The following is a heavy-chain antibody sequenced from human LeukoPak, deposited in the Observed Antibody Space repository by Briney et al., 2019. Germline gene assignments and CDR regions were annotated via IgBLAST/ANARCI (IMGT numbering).Heavy chain of an antibody. CDR3: AKDTAGQLESFDI. J-gene: IGHJ3*02. D-gene: IGHD6-13*01. CDR2: ISGSGGST. Sequence: GGSLRLSCAASGFTFGSYAMSWVRQAPGKGLEWVSAISGSGGSTYYADSVKGRFTISRDNSNNTLYLQMNSLRAEDTAVYYCAKDTAGQLESFDIWGQGTMVTVSS. V-gene: IGHV3-23*01. CDR1: GFTFGSYA.